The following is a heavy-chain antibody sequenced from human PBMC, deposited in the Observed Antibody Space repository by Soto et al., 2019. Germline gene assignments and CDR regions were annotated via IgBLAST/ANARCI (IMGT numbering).Heavy chain of an antibody. D-gene: IGHD3-22*01. CDR1: GFTFSGSA. J-gene: IGHJ4*02. CDR3: TRAHYYDSSGYQDD. CDR2: IRSKANSYAT. Sequence: EVQLVESGGGLVQPGGSLKLSCAASGFTFSGSAMHWVRQASGKALEWVGRIRSKANSYATAYAASVKGRFTISRDDSKNTAYLQMNSLKTEDTAVYYCTRAHYYDSSGYQDDWGQGTLVTVSS. V-gene: IGHV3-73*02.